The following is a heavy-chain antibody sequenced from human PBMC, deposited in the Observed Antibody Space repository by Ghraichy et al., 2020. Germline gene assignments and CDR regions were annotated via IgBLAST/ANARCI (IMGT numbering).Heavy chain of an antibody. V-gene: IGHV4-59*01. CDR1: GGSISSYY. CDR2: IYYSGST. Sequence: SETLSLTCTVSGGSISSYYWSWIRQPPGKGLEWIGYIYYSGSTNYNPSLKSRVTISVDTSKNQFSLKLSSVTAADTAVYYCARVRGSGWYGVCFDYWGQGTLVTVSS. D-gene: IGHD6-19*01. CDR3: ARVRGSGWYGVCFDY. J-gene: IGHJ4*02.